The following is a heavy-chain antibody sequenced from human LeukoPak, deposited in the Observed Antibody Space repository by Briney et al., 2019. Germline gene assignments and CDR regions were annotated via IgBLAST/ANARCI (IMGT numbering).Heavy chain of an antibody. D-gene: IGHD6-6*01. CDR1: GGSFSGYY. J-gene: IGHJ5*02. CDR2: INHSGST. V-gene: IGHV4-34*01. Sequence: SETLSLTCAVYGGSFSGYYWSWIRQPPGKGLEWIGEINHSGSTNYNPSLKSRVTISVDTSKNQFSLKLSSVTAADTAVYYCARRRTSIAARPCWFDPWGQGTLVTVSS. CDR3: ARRRTSIAARPCWFDP.